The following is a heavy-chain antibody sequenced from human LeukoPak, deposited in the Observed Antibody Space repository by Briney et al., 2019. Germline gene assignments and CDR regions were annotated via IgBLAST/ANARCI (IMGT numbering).Heavy chain of an antibody. D-gene: IGHD6-13*01. CDR1: GFTFSKNW. Sequence: PGGSLRLSCVASGFTFSKNWMHWVRQAPGKGLVWVSRIQGDGSNTNYADSVKGRFSISRDNAKNTMYLQMTSLWAEDTGIYYCSRGTSAGGPISPFDFWGQGTVVTVSS. CDR2: IQGDGSNT. V-gene: IGHV3-74*01. J-gene: IGHJ4*02. CDR3: SRGTSAGGPISPFDF.